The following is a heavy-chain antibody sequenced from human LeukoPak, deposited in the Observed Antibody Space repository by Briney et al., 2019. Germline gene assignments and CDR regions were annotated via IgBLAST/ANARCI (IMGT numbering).Heavy chain of an antibody. CDR1: GFTFSSYW. Sequence: QAGGSLRLSCAASGFTFSSYWMHWVRHAPGKGLVWVSRINSDGSSTSYPHYVKGRFTISRDNAKNTLYLQMNSLRVEDTAVYYCASHCSSTSCLDYWGQGTLVTVSS. D-gene: IGHD2-2*01. J-gene: IGHJ4*02. V-gene: IGHV3-74*01. CDR3: ASHCSSTSCLDY. CDR2: INSDGSST.